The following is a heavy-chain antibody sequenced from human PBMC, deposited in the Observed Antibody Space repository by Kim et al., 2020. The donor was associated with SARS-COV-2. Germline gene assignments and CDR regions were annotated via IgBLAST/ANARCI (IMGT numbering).Heavy chain of an antibody. CDR2: IYYSGST. D-gene: IGHD3-10*01. Sequence: SETLSLTCTVSGGSISSYYWSWIRQPPGKGLEWIGYIYYSGSTNYNPSLKSRVTISVDTSKNQFSLKLSSVTAADTAVYYCARVRYYFYGMDVWGQGTTVTVSS. CDR3: ARVRYYFYGMDV. J-gene: IGHJ6*02. CDR1: GGSISSYY. V-gene: IGHV4-59*01.